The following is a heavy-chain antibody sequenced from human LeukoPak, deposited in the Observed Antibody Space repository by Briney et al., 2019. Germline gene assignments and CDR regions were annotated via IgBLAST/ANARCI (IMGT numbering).Heavy chain of an antibody. CDR1: DGSVSSGSYY. Sequence: PSETLSLTCSVSDGSVSSGSYYLNWIRQPPGKGLGWIGQIYDSGNTNYNPSLKSRVTMSVDTSKNQVSLKLSSVTAADTAVYYCARGRGWLPPGWGQGTLVTVSS. J-gene: IGHJ4*02. CDR2: IYDSGNT. CDR3: ARGRGWLPPG. D-gene: IGHD5-12*01. V-gene: IGHV4-61*01.